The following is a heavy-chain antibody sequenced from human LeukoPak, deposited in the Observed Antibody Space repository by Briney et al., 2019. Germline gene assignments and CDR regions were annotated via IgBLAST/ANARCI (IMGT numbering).Heavy chain of an antibody. J-gene: IGHJ3*02. Sequence: PGGSLRLSCAASGFTFSSYSMTWVRQAPGKVLEWVSSISSSSSYIYYADSVKGRFTISRDNAKNSLYLQMNSLRAEDTAVYYCARSSPHCSSTSCYNDAFDIWGKGTMVTVSS. CDR1: GFTFSSYS. CDR2: ISSSSSYI. CDR3: ARSSPHCSSTSCYNDAFDI. V-gene: IGHV3-21*01. D-gene: IGHD2-2*02.